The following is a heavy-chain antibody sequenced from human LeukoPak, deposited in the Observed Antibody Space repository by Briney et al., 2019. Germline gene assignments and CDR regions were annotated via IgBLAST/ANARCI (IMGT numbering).Heavy chain of an antibody. J-gene: IGHJ4*02. V-gene: IGHV3-23*01. CDR2: ISGNGGNT. D-gene: IGHD6-13*01. CDR3: AKGAAAGTPNY. Sequence: GGSLRLSCAASGFSFSSYVMSWVRQAPGKGLEWVSGISGNGGNTYYADSVKGRFTVSRDNSKNTLYLQMSSLRAEDTAVYYCAKGAAAGTPNYWGQGTLVTVSS. CDR1: GFSFSSYV.